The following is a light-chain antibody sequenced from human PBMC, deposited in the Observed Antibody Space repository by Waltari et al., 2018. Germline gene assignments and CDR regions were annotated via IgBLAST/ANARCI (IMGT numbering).Light chain of an antibody. CDR1: SSDVGSYNH. CDR3: CSYAGSSSFVI. J-gene: IGLJ2*01. Sequence: QSALTQPASVSGSPGQSSTISCTGSSSDVGSYNHVPWYQQPPNKAPEVIIYEVSKRPSGLSNRFSGSKSGNTASLTISGLQAEDEADYYCCSYAGSSSFVIFGGGTKLTVL. V-gene: IGLV2-23*02. CDR2: EVS.